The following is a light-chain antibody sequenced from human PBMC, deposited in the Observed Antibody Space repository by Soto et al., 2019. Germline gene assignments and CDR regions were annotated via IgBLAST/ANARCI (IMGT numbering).Light chain of an antibody. V-gene: IGLV2-23*01. Sequence: QSALTQPASVSGSPGQSITISCTGTSSDVGSYNLVSWYQQHPGKAPKLMIYEGSKRPSGVSNRFSGSKSGNTASLTISGLQAEDEADYYCCSYAVSSTLGFGGGTKLTVL. CDR2: EGS. J-gene: IGLJ3*02. CDR1: SSDVGSYNL. CDR3: CSYAVSSTLG.